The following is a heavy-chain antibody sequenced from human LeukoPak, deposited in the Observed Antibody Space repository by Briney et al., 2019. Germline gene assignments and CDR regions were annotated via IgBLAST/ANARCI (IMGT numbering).Heavy chain of an antibody. V-gene: IGHV3-23*01. CDR1: GFTFSNYG. Sequence: PGGSLRLSCAASGFTFSNYGMSWLRQAPGKGLEWVSAISGSGGSTYYADSVKGRFTISRDNSKNTLYVQVNSLRAEDTAVYYCAKGSYYDSSGSFYFDYWGQGTLVTVSS. CDR2: ISGSGGST. J-gene: IGHJ4*02. CDR3: AKGSYYDSSGSFYFDY. D-gene: IGHD3-22*01.